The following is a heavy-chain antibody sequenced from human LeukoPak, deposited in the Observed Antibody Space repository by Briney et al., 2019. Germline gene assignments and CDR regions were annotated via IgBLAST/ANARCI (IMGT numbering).Heavy chain of an antibody. J-gene: IGHJ4*01. CDR1: GFTFSNAW. Sequence: PGGSLRLSCAASGFTFSNAWMSWVRQAPGKGLEWVGRIKSKSDGGTTDYAAHVKGRFTISRDDSKNTLYLQMNSLKTEDTAVYYCTTAEDYYDSSGYHGRIDYWGHGTLVTVSS. CDR2: IKSKSDGGTT. D-gene: IGHD3-22*01. V-gene: IGHV3-15*01. CDR3: TTAEDYYDSSGYHGRIDY.